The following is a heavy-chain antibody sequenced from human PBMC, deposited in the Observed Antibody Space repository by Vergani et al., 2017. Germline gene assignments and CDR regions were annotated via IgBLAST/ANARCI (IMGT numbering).Heavy chain of an antibody. CDR1: GFTFSSYD. CDR3: AKDSPYAAAAQFDY. CDR2: ISGSGGST. V-gene: IGHV3-23*01. Sequence: EVQLLESGGGLVQTGGSLRLSCAASGFTFSSYDMSWVRQAPGKGLEWVSAISGSGGSTYYADSVKGRFTISRDNSKNTLYLQMNRLRAEDTAVYYWAKDSPYAAAAQFDYWGQGTLVTVSS. D-gene: IGHD6-13*01. J-gene: IGHJ4*02.